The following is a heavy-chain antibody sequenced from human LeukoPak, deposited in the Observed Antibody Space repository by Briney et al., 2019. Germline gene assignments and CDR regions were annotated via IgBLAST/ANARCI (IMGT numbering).Heavy chain of an antibody. V-gene: IGHV4-39*01. CDR2: IYYSGST. J-gene: IGHJ3*02. CDR1: GGSISSSSYY. D-gene: IGHD3-16*01. Sequence: SETLSLTCTVSGGSISSSSYYWGWIRQPPGKGLEWIGSIYYSGSTYYNPSLKSRVTISVDTSKNQFSLKLSSVTAADTAVYYCARGWAENDAFDIWGQGTMVTVSS. CDR3: ARGWAENDAFDI.